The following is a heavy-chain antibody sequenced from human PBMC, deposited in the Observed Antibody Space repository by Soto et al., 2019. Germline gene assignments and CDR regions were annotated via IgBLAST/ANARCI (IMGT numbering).Heavy chain of an antibody. J-gene: IGHJ4*02. Sequence: GGSLRLSCAASGFTLSTYAISWVRQAPGKGLEWISSIGDGDSGDTTAYADSVKGRFTVSRDYPKNTLYLQMNNLRPEDTAMYYCANSWTTLTTGFDFWGQGALVTVSS. CDR3: ANSWTTLTTGFDF. V-gene: IGHV3-23*01. CDR1: GFTLSTYA. D-gene: IGHD4-17*01. CDR2: IGDGDSGDTT.